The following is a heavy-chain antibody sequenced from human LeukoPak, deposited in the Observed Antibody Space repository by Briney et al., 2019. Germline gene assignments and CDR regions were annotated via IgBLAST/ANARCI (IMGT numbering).Heavy chain of an antibody. CDR1: GYTFTSYG. Sequence: GASVKVSCKASGYTFTSYGISWVRQAPGQGLEWMGWISAYNGNTNYAQKLQGRVTTTTDTSTSTAYMELRSLRSDDTAVYYCARVYQYQLDIPLGNIWGQGTMVTVSS. V-gene: IGHV1-18*01. CDR2: ISAYNGNT. D-gene: IGHD2-2*01. CDR3: ARVYQYQLDIPLGNI. J-gene: IGHJ3*02.